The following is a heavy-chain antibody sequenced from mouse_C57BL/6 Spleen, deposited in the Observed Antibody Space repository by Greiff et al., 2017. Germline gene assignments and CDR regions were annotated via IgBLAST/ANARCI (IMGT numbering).Heavy chain of an antibody. D-gene: IGHD2-3*01. CDR3: AREFYDGYYYAMDY. V-gene: IGHV1-31*01. J-gene: IGHJ4*01. CDR1: GYSFTGYY. Sequence: VQLQQSGPELVKPGASVKISCKASGYSFTGYYMHWVKQSHGNILDWIGYIYPYNGVSSYNQKFKGKATLTVYKSSSTAYMELRSLTSEDSAVYDSAREFYDGYYYAMDYWGQGTSVTVSS. CDR2: IYPYNGVS.